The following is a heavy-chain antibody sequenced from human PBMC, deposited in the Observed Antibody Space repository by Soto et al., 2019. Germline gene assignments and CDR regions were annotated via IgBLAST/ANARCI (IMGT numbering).Heavy chain of an antibody. J-gene: IGHJ4*02. Sequence: PSETLSLTCTVSGGSISSYYWSWIRQPPGKGLEWIGYIYYSGSTNYNSSLKSRVTISVDTSKNQFSLKLTSVTAADTAVYYCARHNANGPFDYWGQGTLVNVSS. V-gene: IGHV4-59*08. CDR3: ARHNANGPFDY. CDR1: GGSISSYY. CDR2: IYYSGST.